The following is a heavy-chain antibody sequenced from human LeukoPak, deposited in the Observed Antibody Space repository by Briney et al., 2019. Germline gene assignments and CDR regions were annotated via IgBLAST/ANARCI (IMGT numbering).Heavy chain of an antibody. D-gene: IGHD4-17*01. J-gene: IGHJ5*02. CDR3: ARALTTVTTWFWFDP. CDR1: GYTFTGYY. Sequence: ASVKVSCKASGYTFTGYYMHWVRQAPGQGLEWMGWINPNSGGTNYAQKSQGRVTMTRDTSISTAYMELSRLRSDDTAVYYCARALTTVTTWFWFDPWGQGTLVTVSS. CDR2: INPNSGGT. V-gene: IGHV1-2*02.